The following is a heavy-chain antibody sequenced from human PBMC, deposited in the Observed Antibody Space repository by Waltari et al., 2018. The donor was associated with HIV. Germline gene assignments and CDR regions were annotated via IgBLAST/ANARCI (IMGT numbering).Heavy chain of an antibody. Sequence: EVRLLESGGHLIQPEGYLRRACDASGLPFVTEAGYWVRQAPGKILEGVAAISGSGEIAYSADSVKGRFSISRDYSKNTLFLHMTSLRAEDTALYYCAKDLGDYVWGMFTGAHFDSWGQGTLVTVSS. CDR2: ISGSGEIA. D-gene: IGHD3-10*02. V-gene: IGHV3-23*01. CDR1: GLPFVTEA. CDR3: AKDLGDYVWGMFTGAHFDS. J-gene: IGHJ4*02.